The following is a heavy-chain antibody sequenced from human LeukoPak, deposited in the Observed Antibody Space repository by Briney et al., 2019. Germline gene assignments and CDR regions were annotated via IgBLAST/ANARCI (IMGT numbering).Heavy chain of an antibody. D-gene: IGHD6-13*01. CDR3: AREIQAAETFACDY. V-gene: IGHV1-69*04. Sequence: ASVKVSCKASGDSFSTYTFAWVRQAPGQGLEWIGRIIPIINLRNYAQKFQGRVTLTADKSTSTAYMELSGLRSNDTAVYYCAREIQAAETFACDYWGQGILVTVSS. CDR1: GDSFSTYT. J-gene: IGHJ4*02. CDR2: IIPIINLR.